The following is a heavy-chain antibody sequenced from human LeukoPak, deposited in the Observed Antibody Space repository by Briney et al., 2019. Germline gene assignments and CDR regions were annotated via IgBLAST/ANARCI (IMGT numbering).Heavy chain of an antibody. CDR3: AKDLEWLAYYFDY. J-gene: IGHJ4*02. CDR1: GFTVSSNY. CDR2: IYSGGST. D-gene: IGHD6-19*01. Sequence: GGSLRLSCAASGFTVSSNYMSWVRQAPGKGLEWVSVIYSGGSTYYADSVKGRFTISRDNSKNTLYLQMISLRAEDTAVYYCAKDLEWLAYYFDYWGQGTLVTVSS. V-gene: IGHV3-53*05.